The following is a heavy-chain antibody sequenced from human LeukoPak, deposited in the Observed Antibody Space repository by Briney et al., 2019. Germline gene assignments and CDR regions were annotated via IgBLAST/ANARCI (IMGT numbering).Heavy chain of an antibody. D-gene: IGHD3-22*01. Sequence: PGGSLRLSCAASGFTFSSYWMHWVRQAPGKGLVWVSRINTDGSSTSYADSVKGRFTISRDNAKNTLYLQMNSLRAEDTAVYYCASDYYDSIEAFDIWGQGTMVTVSS. CDR1: GFTFSSYW. CDR3: ASDYYDSIEAFDI. V-gene: IGHV3-74*01. CDR2: INTDGSST. J-gene: IGHJ3*02.